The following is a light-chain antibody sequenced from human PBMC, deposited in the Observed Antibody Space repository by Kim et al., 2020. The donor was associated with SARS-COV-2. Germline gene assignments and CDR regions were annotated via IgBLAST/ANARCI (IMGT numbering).Light chain of an antibody. CDR2: ANN. CDR3: QSHINMLAV. J-gene: IGLJ2*01. CDR1: GSNGGAGYD. V-gene: IGLV1-40*01. Sequence: PGQRVTISCTGSGSNGGAGYDVHGYQQLPGTDPKLLSCANNKRPSGVPDRFSGSKSGTSASLVITGLQAEDEATYYCQSHINMLAVFGGGTQLTVL.